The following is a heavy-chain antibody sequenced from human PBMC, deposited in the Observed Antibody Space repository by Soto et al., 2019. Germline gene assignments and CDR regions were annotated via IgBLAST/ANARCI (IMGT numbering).Heavy chain of an antibody. CDR2: TRNKANSYTT. Sequence: EVQLVESGGGLVQPGGSLRLSCAASGFTFSDHYMDWVRQAPGKGLEWVGRTRNKANSYTTEYAASVKGRFTISRDDSKNSLYLQMNSLKTEDTAVYYCASSITIFGVVIILNYWGQGTLVTVSS. CDR1: GFTFSDHY. V-gene: IGHV3-72*01. J-gene: IGHJ4*02. CDR3: ASSITIFGVVIILNY. D-gene: IGHD3-3*01.